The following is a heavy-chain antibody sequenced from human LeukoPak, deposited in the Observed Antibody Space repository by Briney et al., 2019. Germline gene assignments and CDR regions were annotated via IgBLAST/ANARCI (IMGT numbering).Heavy chain of an antibody. J-gene: IGHJ5*02. D-gene: IGHD3-3*01. CDR2: INHSGST. CDR3: ARDGYYDFWSGYYSGPRARFDP. V-gene: IGHV4-34*01. Sequence: SETLSLTCAVYGGSFSGYYWSWIRQPPGKGLEWIGEINHSGSTYYNPSLKSRVTISVDTSKNQFSLKLSAVTAADTAVYYCARDGYYDFWSGYYSGPRARFDPWGQGTLVTVSS. CDR1: GGSFSGYY.